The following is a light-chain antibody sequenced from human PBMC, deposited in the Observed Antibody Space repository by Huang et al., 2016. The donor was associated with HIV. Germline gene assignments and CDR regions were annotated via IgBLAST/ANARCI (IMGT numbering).Light chain of an antibody. V-gene: IGKV2-28*01. Sequence: DIVMTQSPLSLSVTPGEPASISCRSSQRLLHSNGYKYLDWYLQKPGQSPKLLIYLGSNLASGVPDRFSGGGSGTDFTLKISRVEAEDVGIYYCMQVLQTPRTFGQGTKVEI. CDR2: LGS. CDR3: MQVLQTPRT. J-gene: IGKJ1*01. CDR1: QRLLHSNGYKY.